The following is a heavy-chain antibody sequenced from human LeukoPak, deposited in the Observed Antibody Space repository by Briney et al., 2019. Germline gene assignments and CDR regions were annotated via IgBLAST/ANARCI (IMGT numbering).Heavy chain of an antibody. V-gene: IGHV3-20*04. D-gene: IGHD4-23*01. Sequence: PGGSLRLSCAASGFTFDDYGMSWVRQAPGKGLEWVSGITWNGGSTGYADSVKGRFTISRDNAKNSLYLQMNSLRAEDTALYYCARKKQLHYYYYYMDVWGKGTTVTVSS. CDR2: ITWNGGST. CDR3: ARKKQLHYYYYYMDV. CDR1: GFTFDDYG. J-gene: IGHJ6*03.